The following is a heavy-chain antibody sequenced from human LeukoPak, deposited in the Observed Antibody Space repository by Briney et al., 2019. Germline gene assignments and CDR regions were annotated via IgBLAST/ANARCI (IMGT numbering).Heavy chain of an antibody. J-gene: IGHJ6*03. CDR1: GGSISSSSYY. CDR2: IYYSGST. CDR3: AREGASTGITIFGVDYYYSMDV. Sequence: SETLSLTCTVSGGSISSSSYYWGWIRQPPGKGLEWIGSIYYSGSTYYNPSLKSRVTISVDTSKNQFSLKLSSVTAADTAVYYCAREGASTGITIFGVDYYYSMDVWGKGTTVTVSS. D-gene: IGHD3-3*01. V-gene: IGHV4-39*07.